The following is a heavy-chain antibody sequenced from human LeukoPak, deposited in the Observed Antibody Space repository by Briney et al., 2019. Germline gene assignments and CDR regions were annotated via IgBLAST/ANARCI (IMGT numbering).Heavy chain of an antibody. D-gene: IGHD6-19*01. V-gene: IGHV3-64D*06. Sequence: GGSLRLSCSASGFTFSSYAMHWVRQAPGKGLEYVSAISSNGGSTYYADSVKGRFTISRDNSKNTLYLQMSSLRAEDTAVYYCVKVLPYSSGWWNWFDPWGQGTLVTVSS. CDR2: ISSNGGST. CDR3: VKVLPYSSGWWNWFDP. CDR1: GFTFSSYA. J-gene: IGHJ5*02.